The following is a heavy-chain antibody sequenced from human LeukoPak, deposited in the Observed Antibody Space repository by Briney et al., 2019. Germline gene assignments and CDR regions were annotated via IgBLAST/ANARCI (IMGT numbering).Heavy chain of an antibody. Sequence: SETLSLTCTVSGYSISSGYYWGWIRQPPGKGLEWIGSIYHSGSTYYNPSLKSRVTISVDTSKNQFSLKLSSVTAADTAVYYCARDGHGGRYYYDYMDVWGKGTTVTVSS. CDR1: GYSISSGYY. V-gene: IGHV4-38-2*02. CDR3: ARDGHGGRYYYDYMDV. J-gene: IGHJ6*03. D-gene: IGHD3-16*01. CDR2: IYHSGST.